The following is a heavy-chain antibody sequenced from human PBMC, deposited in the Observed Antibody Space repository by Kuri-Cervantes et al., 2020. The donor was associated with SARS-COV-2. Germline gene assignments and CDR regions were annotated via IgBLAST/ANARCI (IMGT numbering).Heavy chain of an antibody. CDR2: ISSSSSYI. CDR3: ARDDGRGGPFDY. Sequence: GESLKISCAASGFTFSSYSMNWVRQAPGKGLEWVSSISSSSSYIYYADSVKGRFTISRDNSKNTLYLQMNSLRAEDTAVYYCARDDGRGGPFDYWGQGTLVTVSS. J-gene: IGHJ4*02. V-gene: IGHV3-21*04. CDR1: GFTFSSYS. D-gene: IGHD3-10*01.